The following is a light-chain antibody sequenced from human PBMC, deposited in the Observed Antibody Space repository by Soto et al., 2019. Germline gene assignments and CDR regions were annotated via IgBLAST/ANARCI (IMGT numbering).Light chain of an antibody. V-gene: IGLV2-14*01. CDR3: CSYAGSYTHV. J-gene: IGLJ1*01. CDR1: SSDVGGSNH. Sequence: QSVLTQPASVSDSPGQSITISCTGTSSDVGGSNHVSWYQQHPGKAPKLMIYDVTNRPSGVSHRFSGSKSGSTASLIISGLQAEDEADYYCCSYAGSYTHVFGTGTKVTVL. CDR2: DVT.